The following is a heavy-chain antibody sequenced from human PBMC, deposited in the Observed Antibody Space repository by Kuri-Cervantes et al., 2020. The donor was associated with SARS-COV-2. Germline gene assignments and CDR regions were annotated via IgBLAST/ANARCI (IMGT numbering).Heavy chain of an antibody. CDR1: GGSFSGYY. V-gene: IGHV4-34*01. J-gene: IGHJ5*02. Sequence: SETLSLTCAVYGGSFSGYYWSWIRQPPGKGLEWIGEINHSGSTNYNPSLKSRVTISVDTSKSQFSLKLSSVTAADTAVYYCARVDCSSTSCYGVVGWFDPWGQGTLVTVSS. CDR2: INHSGST. D-gene: IGHD2-2*01. CDR3: ARVDCSSTSCYGVVGWFDP.